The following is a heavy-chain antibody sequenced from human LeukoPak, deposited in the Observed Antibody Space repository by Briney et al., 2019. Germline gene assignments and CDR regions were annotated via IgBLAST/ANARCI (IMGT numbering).Heavy chain of an antibody. CDR1: GFTVSSNY. V-gene: IGHV3-53*01. D-gene: IGHD3-10*01. Sequence: GRSLRLSCAASGFTVSSNYMSWVRQAPGKGLEWVSVIYSGVSTYYADPPKGRFTISRDNSKNTLYLQMNSRRAEDTAVYYCARVRGRQFDYWGQGTMVTVSS. CDR2: IYSGVST. CDR3: ARVRGRQFDY. J-gene: IGHJ4*02.